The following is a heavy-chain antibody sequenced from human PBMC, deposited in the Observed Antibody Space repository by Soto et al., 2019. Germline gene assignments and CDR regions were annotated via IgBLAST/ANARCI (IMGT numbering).Heavy chain of an antibody. Sequence: SETLSLTCTVSGGSISSDYWSWIRQPPGKGLEWIGYIYYSGSTNYNPSLKSRVTISVDTSKNQFSLKLSSVTAADTAVYYCARTPKTTMVRGVIITGFDYWGQGTLVTVS. V-gene: IGHV4-59*01. D-gene: IGHD3-10*01. J-gene: IGHJ4*02. CDR1: GGSISSDY. CDR2: IYYSGST. CDR3: ARTPKTTMVRGVIITGFDY.